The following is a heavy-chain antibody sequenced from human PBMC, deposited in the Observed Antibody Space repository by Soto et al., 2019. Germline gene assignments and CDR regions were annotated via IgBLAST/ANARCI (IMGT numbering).Heavy chain of an antibody. Sequence: EEQLVESGGGLVHPGGSLRLSCSASGFTFSRYEMNWVGQGPGRGLEGISYISPSDSAAYYADSVKGRFTISRDNAKNTLILQMNSLRAEDTAVYYCARTLKNQLPPYYYAMDVWGQGTTVTVSS. CDR3: ARTLKNQLPPYYYAMDV. V-gene: IGHV3-48*03. D-gene: IGHD1-1*01. J-gene: IGHJ6*02. CDR1: GFTFSRYE. CDR2: ISPSDSAA.